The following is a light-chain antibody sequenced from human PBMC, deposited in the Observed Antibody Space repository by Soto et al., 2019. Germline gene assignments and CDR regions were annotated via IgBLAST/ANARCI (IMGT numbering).Light chain of an antibody. CDR2: SNA. CDR1: SSDIGAGYD. CDR3: QSYDSSLTTYV. Sequence: QTVLTQPPSVSEAPGQRVTISCTGTSSDIGAGYDVHWYQQLPGAAPKLLIYSNAIRPSGFPDRFSASKSGTSASLAITGLRAEDEADYYCQSYDSSLTTYVFGTGTKLTVL. J-gene: IGLJ1*01. V-gene: IGLV1-40*01.